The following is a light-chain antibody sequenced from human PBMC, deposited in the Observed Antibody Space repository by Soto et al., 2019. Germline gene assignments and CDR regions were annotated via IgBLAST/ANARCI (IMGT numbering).Light chain of an antibody. V-gene: IGKV1-39*01. CDR3: QQTYSIPWT. CDR1: QTIVNY. CDR2: RAS. J-gene: IGKJ1*01. Sequence: DIQMTQSPSSLSGSVGDRVTISCRASQTIVNYLHWYQRKPGTAPRLLISRASTVRSGVPPRFSGSGSGRDFTLTISSLRPEDIGTYFCQQTYSIPWTFGQGTRVEI.